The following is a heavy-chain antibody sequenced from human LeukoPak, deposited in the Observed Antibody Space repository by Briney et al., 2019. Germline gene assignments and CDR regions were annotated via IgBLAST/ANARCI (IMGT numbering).Heavy chain of an antibody. CDR2: IYWDGDK. CDR1: GFSLSTTGVG. CDR3: AHGVLRYFHFDY. Sequence: GSGPTLVKPTQTLTLTCTFSGFSLSTTGVGVGWLRQPPGKALEWLALIYWDGDKRYSPSLKSRLTITKDTSKNQVVLTMTNMDPVDTATYYCAHGVLRYFHFDYWGQGTLVTVSS. D-gene: IGHD3-9*01. J-gene: IGHJ4*02. V-gene: IGHV2-5*02.